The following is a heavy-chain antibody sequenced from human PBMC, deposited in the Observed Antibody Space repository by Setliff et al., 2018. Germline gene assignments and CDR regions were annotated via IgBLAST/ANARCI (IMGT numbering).Heavy chain of an antibody. CDR3: ARAPPPWLQSLGGDY. CDR2: IYHGGNI. V-gene: IGHV4-38-2*01. Sequence: SETLSLTCDVSSYSISRGYYWGWIRQAPGKGLEFIGSIYHGGNIVYNPSLESRVTISADTSKNQFSLTSTSVTAADTAVYYCARAPPPWLQSLGGDYWGQGTLVTVSS. D-gene: IGHD5-12*01. CDR1: SYSISRGYY. J-gene: IGHJ4*02.